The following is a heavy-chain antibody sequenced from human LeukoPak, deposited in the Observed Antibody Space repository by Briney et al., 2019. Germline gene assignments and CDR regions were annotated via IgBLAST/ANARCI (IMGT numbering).Heavy chain of an antibody. Sequence: GGSLRLSCAASGFTFSSYAMHWVRQAPGKGLEWVAVISYDGSNKYYADSVKGRFTISRDNSKNTLYLQMNSLRAEDTAVYYCASSLHNIVVVPAALGYYWGQGTLVTVSS. J-gene: IGHJ4*02. CDR3: ASSLHNIVVVPAALGYY. CDR2: ISYDGSNK. D-gene: IGHD2-2*01. CDR1: GFTFSSYA. V-gene: IGHV3-30-3*01.